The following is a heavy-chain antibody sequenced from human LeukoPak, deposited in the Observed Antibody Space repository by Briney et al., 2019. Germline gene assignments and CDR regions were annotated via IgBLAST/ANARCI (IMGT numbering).Heavy chain of an antibody. CDR2: IYYSGST. CDR3: ARLGKTTVSSYYYYCCYMDV. D-gene: IGHD4-11*01. J-gene: IGHJ6*03. Sequence: SETLSLTCTVSGGSISSYYWSWIRQPPGKGLEWIGYIYYSGSTNYNPSLKSRVTISVDTSKNQFSLKLSSVTAADTAVYYCARLGKTTVSSYYYYCCYMDVWGKGTTVTVSS. V-gene: IGHV4-59*08. CDR1: GGSISSYY.